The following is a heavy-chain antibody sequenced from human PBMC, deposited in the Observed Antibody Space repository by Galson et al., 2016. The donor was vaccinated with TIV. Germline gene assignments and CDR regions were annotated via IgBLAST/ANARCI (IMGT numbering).Heavy chain of an antibody. Sequence: SLRLSCAASGFTFSRYGMHWVRQVPGKGLEWVAVIWYDGSKEYYVDSVKGRFTLSRDNSKSTLYLQMNSLRADDKGVYYRAIDSATENPGRNYYYYSGMNVWGQGTTGTVS. D-gene: IGHD5-24*01. J-gene: IGHJ6*02. V-gene: IGHV3-33*01. CDR3: AIDSATENPGRNYYYYSGMNV. CDR1: GFTFSRYG. CDR2: IWYDGSKE.